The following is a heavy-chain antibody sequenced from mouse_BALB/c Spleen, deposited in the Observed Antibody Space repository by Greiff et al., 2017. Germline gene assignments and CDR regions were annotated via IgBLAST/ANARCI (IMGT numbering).Heavy chain of an antibody. Sequence: EVKLLESGGGLVQPGGSLKLSCAASGFDFSRYWMSWVRQAPGKGLEWIGEINPDSSTINYTPSLKDKFIISRDNAKNTLYLQMSKVRSEDTALYYCARPDYDYDRYYAMDYWGQGTSVTVSS. CDR3: ARPDYDYDRYYAMDY. D-gene: IGHD2-4*01. CDR2: INPDSSTI. CDR1: GFDFSRYW. J-gene: IGHJ4*01. V-gene: IGHV4-1*02.